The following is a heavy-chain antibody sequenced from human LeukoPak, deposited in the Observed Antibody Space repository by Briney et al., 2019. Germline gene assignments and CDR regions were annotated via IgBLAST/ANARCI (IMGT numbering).Heavy chain of an antibody. CDR1: GGSISSFY. CDR2: IYHSGIS. V-gene: IGHV4-59*08. CDR3: ARVSYFDSSGNYYAFDS. Sequence: SETLSLTCTVSGGSISSFYWSWIRRPPGKGLEWIGDIYHSGISHYNPSLKSRVTISVDTSKNQFSLKLSSVTAADTAVYYCARVSYFDSSGNYYAFDSWGQGTLVTVSS. J-gene: IGHJ4*02. D-gene: IGHD3-22*01.